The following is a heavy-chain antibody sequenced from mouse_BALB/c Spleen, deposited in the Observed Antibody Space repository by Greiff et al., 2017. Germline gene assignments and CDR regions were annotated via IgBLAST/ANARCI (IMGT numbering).Heavy chain of an antibody. J-gene: IGHJ4*01. D-gene: IGHD4-1*01. CDR2: IWGDGST. V-gene: IGHV2-6-7*01. CDR1: GFSLTGYG. Sequence: VKVVESGPGLVAPSQSLSITCTVSGFSLTGYGVNWVRQPPGKGLEWLGMIWGDGSTDFNSALKSRLSISKDNSKSQVFLKMNSLQTDDTARYYCAREMQTGYYAMDYRGQGTSVNVSS. CDR3: AREMQTGYYAMDY.